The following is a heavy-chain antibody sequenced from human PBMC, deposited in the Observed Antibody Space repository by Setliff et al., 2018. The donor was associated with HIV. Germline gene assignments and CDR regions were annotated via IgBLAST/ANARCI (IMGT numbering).Heavy chain of an antibody. V-gene: IGHV4-31*03. CDR1: GGSISSGGYY. CDR3: ARHVDIVVVVAAPSFDY. J-gene: IGHJ4*02. Sequence: SETLSLTCTVSGGSISSGGYYWSWIRQHPGKGLEWIGYIYYSGGTYYNPSLKSRVTISVDTSKNQFSLKLSSVTAADTAVYYCARHVDIVVVVAAPSFDYWGQGTLVTVSS. CDR2: IYYSGGT. D-gene: IGHD2-15*01.